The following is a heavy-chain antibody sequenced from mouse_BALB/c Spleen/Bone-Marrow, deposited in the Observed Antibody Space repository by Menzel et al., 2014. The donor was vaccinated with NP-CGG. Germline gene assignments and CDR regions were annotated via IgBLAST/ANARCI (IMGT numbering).Heavy chain of an antibody. D-gene: IGHD2-4*01. J-gene: IGHJ2*01. Sequence: EVMLVESGGGLVKPGGSLKLSCAASGFTFSNFAMSWVRQTPDKRLEWVASISSGGSAYYPDSVKGRLSISRDNARDIVFLQMSSLRSEDTAMYYCARGYDYDFDYWGQGTTLTVSS. V-gene: IGHV5-6-5*01. CDR1: GFTFSNFA. CDR2: ISSGGSA. CDR3: ARGYDYDFDY.